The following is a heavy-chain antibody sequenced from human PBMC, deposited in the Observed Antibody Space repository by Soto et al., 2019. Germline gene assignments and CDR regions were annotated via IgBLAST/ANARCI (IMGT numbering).Heavy chain of an antibody. J-gene: IGHJ4*02. CDR3: ATFYYGSGSYYNRGVDY. D-gene: IGHD3-10*01. CDR2: FDPEDGET. V-gene: IGHV1-24*01. CDR1: GYTLTELS. Sequence: ASVKVSCKVSGYTLTELSMHWVRQAPGKGLEWMGGFDPEDGETIYAQKFQGRVTMTEDTSKDTAYIELSSLRSEDTAVYYCATFYYGSGSYYNRGVDYWGQGTLVTVSS.